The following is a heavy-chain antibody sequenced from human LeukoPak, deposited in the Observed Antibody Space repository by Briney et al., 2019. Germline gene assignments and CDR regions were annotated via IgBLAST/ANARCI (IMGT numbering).Heavy chain of an antibody. D-gene: IGHD3/OR15-3a*01. CDR2: MNPNSGNT. J-gene: IGHJ5*02. V-gene: IGHV1-8*03. CDR1: GYTFTSYD. CDR3: ARGRDWLRWFDP. Sequence: GASVKVSCKASGYTFTSYDINWVRQAPGQGLEWLGWMNPNSGNTGYAQKFQGRVAITRNTSISTAYMELSSLTSDDTAVYYCARGRDWLRWFDPWGQGTLVTVSS.